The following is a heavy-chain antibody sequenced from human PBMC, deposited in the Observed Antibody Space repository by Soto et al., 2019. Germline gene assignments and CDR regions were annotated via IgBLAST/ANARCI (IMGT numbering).Heavy chain of an antibody. V-gene: IGHV1-2*04. D-gene: IGHD3-10*01. CDR1: GYTFTSYD. J-gene: IGHJ5*02. CDR2: INPNSGGT. CDR3: ARGYDIRGENWFHP. Sequence: GASVKVSCKASGYTFTSYDINWVRQAPGQGLEWMGWINPNSGGTNYAQKFQGWVTMTRDTSISTAYMELSRLRSDDTAVYYCARGYDIRGENWFHPWGQGTLVTVSS.